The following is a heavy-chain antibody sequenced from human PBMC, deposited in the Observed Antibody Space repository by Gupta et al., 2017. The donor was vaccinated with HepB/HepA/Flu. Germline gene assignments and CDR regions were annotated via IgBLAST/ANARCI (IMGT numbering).Heavy chain of an antibody. CDR3: ARDLLREYGTDV. J-gene: IGHJ6*02. CDR2: LYHSGST. D-gene: IGHD2-15*01. Sequence: QVQLQESGPGRVKPSETLSLPCPVSGCSASNLYWRWVRHPPGKGMEWIGYLYHSGSTNYNPSLKSRVTISTDTSKNQLLLKLRSVTAADTAVYYCARDLLREYGTDVWGQGTTVTVSS. CDR1: GCSASNLY. V-gene: IGHV4-59*02.